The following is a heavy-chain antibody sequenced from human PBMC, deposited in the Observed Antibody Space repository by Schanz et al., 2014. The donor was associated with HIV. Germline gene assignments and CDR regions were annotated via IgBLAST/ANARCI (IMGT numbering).Heavy chain of an antibody. CDR1: GGTFRSNA. V-gene: IGHV1-69*01. D-gene: IGHD6-19*01. CDR3: ASGRRSGIGWRMDV. CDR2: FNVMLSKI. Sequence: QVPLVQSGAEVKKTGSSVKVSCKASGGTFRSNAITWGRQAPGQGLEWIGHFNVMLSKINSAQKFQGRVSMTADPSTNTAYMEMRGLRFEDTAVYYCASGRRSGIGWRMDVWGQGTTVSVSS. J-gene: IGHJ6*02.